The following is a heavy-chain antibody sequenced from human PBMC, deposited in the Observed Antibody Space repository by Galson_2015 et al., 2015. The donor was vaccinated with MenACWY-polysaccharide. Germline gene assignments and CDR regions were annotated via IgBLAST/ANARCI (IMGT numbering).Heavy chain of an antibody. CDR2: MKHDGSET. CDR3: ARERATVIADSNGMDV. V-gene: IGHV3-7*01. D-gene: IGHD2-21*01. CDR1: GFVFNNYW. J-gene: IGHJ6*02. Sequence: SLRLSCAASGFVFNNYWMSWIRQSPGKGLERVANMKHDGSETYYLNSVKGRFTISRDNAQNSLVLQLRSLTVEDTAVYYCARERATVIADSNGMDVWGQGTAVTVSS.